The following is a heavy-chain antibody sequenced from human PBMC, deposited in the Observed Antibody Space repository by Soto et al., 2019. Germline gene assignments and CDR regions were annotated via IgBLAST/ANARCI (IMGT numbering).Heavy chain of an antibody. CDR1: GFTFSSYA. D-gene: IGHD3-16*01. V-gene: IGHV3-23*01. Sequence: GGSLRLSCAASGFTFSSYAMSWVRQAPGKGLEWVSAISGSGGSTYYADSVKGRFTISRDNSKNTLYLQMNSLRAEDTAVYYCVTLGRPCAYYYHYGMDGWGQGTTVTVSS. CDR2: ISGSGGST. J-gene: IGHJ6*02. CDR3: VTLGRPCAYYYHYGMDG.